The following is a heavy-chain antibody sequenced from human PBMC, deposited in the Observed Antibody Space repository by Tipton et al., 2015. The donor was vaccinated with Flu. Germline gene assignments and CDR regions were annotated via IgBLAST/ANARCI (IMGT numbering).Heavy chain of an antibody. Sequence: QLVQSGAEVKKPGASVKVSCKASGYTFTSYDINWVRQATGQGLEWMGWMNPNSGNTGYAQKFQGRVTITRNTSISTAYMELSSLRSEDTAVYYCARVSTMVRRFIRKFDAFDIWGQGTMVTVSS. D-gene: IGHD3-10*01. CDR3: ARVSTMVRRFIRKFDAFDI. CDR2: MNPNSGNT. V-gene: IGHV1-8*03. J-gene: IGHJ3*02. CDR1: GYTFTSYD.